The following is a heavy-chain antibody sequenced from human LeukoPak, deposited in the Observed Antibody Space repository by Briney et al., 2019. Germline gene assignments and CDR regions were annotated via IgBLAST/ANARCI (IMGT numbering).Heavy chain of an antibody. D-gene: IGHD3-22*01. Sequence: GASVKVSCKASGYTFTSYGISWVRQAPGQGLEWMGWISAYNGNTNYAQKLQGRVTMTTDTSTSTAYMELRSLRSDDTAVYYCARAPYYYDSSGYRPDAFDIWGQGTMVTVSS. CDR3: ARAPYYYDSSGYRPDAFDI. V-gene: IGHV1-18*01. CDR2: ISAYNGNT. CDR1: GYTFTSYG. J-gene: IGHJ3*02.